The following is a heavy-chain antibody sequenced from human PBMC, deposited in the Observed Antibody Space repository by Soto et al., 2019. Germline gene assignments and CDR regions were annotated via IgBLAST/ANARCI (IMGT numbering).Heavy chain of an antibody. Sequence: SETLSLTCTVSGGSISSGDYYWSWIRQPPGKGLEWIGYIYYSGSTYYNPSLKSRVTISVDTSKNQFSLKLSSVTAADTAVCYCARHLWGRADAFDIWGQGTMVTVSS. CDR1: GGSISSGDYY. CDR2: IYYSGST. D-gene: IGHD7-27*01. J-gene: IGHJ3*02. V-gene: IGHV4-30-4*01. CDR3: ARHLWGRADAFDI.